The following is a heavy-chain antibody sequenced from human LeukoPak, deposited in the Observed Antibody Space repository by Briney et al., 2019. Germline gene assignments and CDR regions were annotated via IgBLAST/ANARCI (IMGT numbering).Heavy chain of an antibody. V-gene: IGHV4-4*07. CDR1: GGSISSYY. J-gene: IGHJ5*02. CDR3: ARDLTVATIMLDP. Sequence: SETLSFTXTVSGGSISSYYWSWIWQAAGKGLEWIGRIYTSGSTNYNPSLKSRVTMSVDTSKNQFSLKLSSVTAADTAVYYCARDLTVATIMLDPWGQGTLVTVSS. CDR2: IYTSGST. D-gene: IGHD5-12*01.